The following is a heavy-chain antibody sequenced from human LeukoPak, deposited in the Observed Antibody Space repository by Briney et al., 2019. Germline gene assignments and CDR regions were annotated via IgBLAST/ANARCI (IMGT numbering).Heavy chain of an antibody. CDR3: ARADIVVVPAAIRVATTYYFDY. CDR2: IYHSGST. D-gene: IGHD2-2*01. J-gene: IGHJ4*02. Sequence: SETLSLTCTVSGYSISSGYYWGCIRQPPGKGLEWIGSIYHSGSTYYNPSLKSRVTISVDTSKNQFSPKLSSVTAADTAVYYCARADIVVVPAAIRVATTYYFDYWGQGTLVTVSS. V-gene: IGHV4-38-2*02. CDR1: GYSISSGYY.